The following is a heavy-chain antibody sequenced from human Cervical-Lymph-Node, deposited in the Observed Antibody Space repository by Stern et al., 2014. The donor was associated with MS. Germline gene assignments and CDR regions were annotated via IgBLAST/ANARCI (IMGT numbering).Heavy chain of an antibody. Sequence: EVQLVESGGGLLQPGGSLRLSCAASGLTFSSYSMNWVRQAPGKGLEWVAFVSSRSRIIHYADAVKGRFTISRDDAKNSLYLQMNSLRDEDTAVYYCATHEWGFEYWGQGAPVTVSS. CDR1: GLTFSSYS. CDR2: VSSRSRII. D-gene: IGHD1-26*01. CDR3: ATHEWGFEY. J-gene: IGHJ4*02. V-gene: IGHV3-48*02.